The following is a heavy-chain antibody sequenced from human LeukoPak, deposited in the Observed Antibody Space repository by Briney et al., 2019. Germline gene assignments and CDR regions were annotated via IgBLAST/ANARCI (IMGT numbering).Heavy chain of an antibody. CDR1: GFIFSNYG. V-gene: IGHV3-23*01. Sequence: GGTLRLSCAASGFIFSNYGMNWVRQAPGKGLEWVSGISPRGDITYYADSVKGRFTISRDNSKNTLYLQMNSLRAEDTAVYYCAKYVGIFEYWGQGTLVTVSS. D-gene: IGHD3-10*01. CDR2: ISPRGDIT. J-gene: IGHJ4*02. CDR3: AKYVGIFEY.